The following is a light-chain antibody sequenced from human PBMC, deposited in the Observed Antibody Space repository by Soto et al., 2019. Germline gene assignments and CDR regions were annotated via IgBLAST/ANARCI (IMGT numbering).Light chain of an antibody. CDR3: CSYAGESTVT. V-gene: IGLV2-23*01. CDR1: SPNVGVYKL. Sequence: QSALTQPASVSGSPGQSITISCTGTSPNVGVYKLVSWYQQHPGKAPKLIIYEGSKRPSGVSNRFSGSKSGNAASLTISGLQAEDEAAYHCCSYAGESTVTFGGGTKVTVL. CDR2: EGS. J-gene: IGLJ2*01.